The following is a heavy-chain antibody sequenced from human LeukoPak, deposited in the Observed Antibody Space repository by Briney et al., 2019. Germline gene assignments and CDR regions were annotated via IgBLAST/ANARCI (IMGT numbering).Heavy chain of an antibody. Sequence: PSETLSLTCTVSGGSISSYYWSWIRQPPGKGLEWIGYIYHSGSTNYNPSLKSRVTISVDTSKNQFSLKLSSVTAADTAVYYCARAEYQLLSAYYYYYMDVWGKGTTVTVSS. CDR1: GGSISSYY. J-gene: IGHJ6*03. CDR2: IYHSGST. CDR3: ARAEYQLLSAYYYYYMDV. D-gene: IGHD2-2*01. V-gene: IGHV4-59*01.